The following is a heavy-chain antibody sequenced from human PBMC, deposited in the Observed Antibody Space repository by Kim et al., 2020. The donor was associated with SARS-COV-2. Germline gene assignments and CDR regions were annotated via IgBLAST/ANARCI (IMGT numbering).Heavy chain of an antibody. CDR1: GFTFSSYG. D-gene: IGHD3-3*01. CDR2: ISYDGSNK. J-gene: IGHJ6*02. Sequence: GGSLRLSCAASGFTFSSYGMHWVRQAPGKGLEWVAVISYDGSNKYYADSVKGRFTISRDNSKNTLYLQMNSLRAEDTAVYYCAKDQKYYDFWSGYFSGLGGGEKLFLYGVEVRGQGTTVNVSS. CDR3: AKDQKYYDFWSGYFSGLGGGEKLFLYGVEV. V-gene: IGHV3-30*18.